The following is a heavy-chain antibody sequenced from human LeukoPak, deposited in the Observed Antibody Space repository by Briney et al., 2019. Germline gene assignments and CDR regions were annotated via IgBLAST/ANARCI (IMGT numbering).Heavy chain of an antibody. Sequence: GGSLRLSCAASGFTFSSYGMHWVRQAPGKGLEWVAFIRYDGSNKYYADSVKGRFTISRDNSKNTLYLQMNSLRAEDTAVYYCAKGRKPETYYYDSSGYFALDYWGQGTLVTVSS. V-gene: IGHV3-30*02. CDR2: IRYDGSNK. CDR1: GFTFSSYG. D-gene: IGHD3-22*01. J-gene: IGHJ4*02. CDR3: AKGRKPETYYYDSSGYFALDY.